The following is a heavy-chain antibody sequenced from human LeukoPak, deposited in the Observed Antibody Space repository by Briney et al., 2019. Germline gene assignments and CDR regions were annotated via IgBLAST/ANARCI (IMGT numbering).Heavy chain of an antibody. D-gene: IGHD5-12*01. J-gene: IGHJ4*02. V-gene: IGHV3-53*01. CDR3: ARARVATMRLDY. CDR2: IYTGGST. Sequence: PGGSLRLSCAASGFTVSSNYMSWVRQAPGKGLEWVSVIYTGGSTYYADSVKGRFTISRDNAKNSLYLQMNSLRAEDTAVYYCARARVATMRLDYWGQGTLVTVSS. CDR1: GFTVSSNY.